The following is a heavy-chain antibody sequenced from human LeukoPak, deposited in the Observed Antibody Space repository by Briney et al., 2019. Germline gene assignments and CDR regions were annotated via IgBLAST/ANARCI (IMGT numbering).Heavy chain of an antibody. Sequence: GGSLRLSCAASGFTFSSYGMHWVRQAPGKGLEWVAVIWYDGSNKYCADSVKGRFTISRDNSKNTLYLQMNSLRAEDTAVYYCARDQAATATYFDYWGQGTLVTVSS. CDR3: ARDQAATATYFDY. CDR2: IWYDGSNK. J-gene: IGHJ4*02. D-gene: IGHD6-25*01. V-gene: IGHV3-33*01. CDR1: GFTFSSYG.